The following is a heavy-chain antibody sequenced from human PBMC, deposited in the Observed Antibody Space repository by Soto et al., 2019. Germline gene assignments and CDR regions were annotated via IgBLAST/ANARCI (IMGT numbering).Heavy chain of an antibody. V-gene: IGHV4-31*03. CDR2: IYYSGST. CDR3: AAYCSSTSCRMLCAFDI. CDR1: GGSISSGGYY. Sequence: QVQLQESGPGLVKPSQTLSLTCTVSGGSISSGGYYWSWIRQHPGKGLEWIGYIYYSGSTYYNPSLKSRVTISVDTSKSQFSLKLSSVTAAYTAVYYCAAYCSSTSCRMLCAFDIWGQGTMVTVSS. J-gene: IGHJ3*02. D-gene: IGHD2-2*01.